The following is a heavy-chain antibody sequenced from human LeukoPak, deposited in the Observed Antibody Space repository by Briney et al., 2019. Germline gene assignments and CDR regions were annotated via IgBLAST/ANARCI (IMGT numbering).Heavy chain of an antibody. CDR3: ANSVPAVYYYYGMDV. D-gene: IGHD2-2*01. CDR2: ISGSGGST. Sequence: GGSLRLSCAASGFTFSSYAMSWVRQAPGKGLEWVSAISGSGGSTYYADSVKGRFTISRDNSKNTLYLQMNSLRAEDTAVYYCANSVPAVYYYYGMDVWGQGTTVTVSS. V-gene: IGHV3-23*01. J-gene: IGHJ6*02. CDR1: GFTFSSYA.